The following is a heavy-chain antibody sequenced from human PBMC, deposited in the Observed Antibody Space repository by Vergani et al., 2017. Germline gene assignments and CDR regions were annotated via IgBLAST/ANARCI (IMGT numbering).Heavy chain of an antibody. CDR1: GFTFSSYW. D-gene: IGHD5-12*01. Sequence: VRLVESGGGVVQPGRSLRLSCAASGFTFSSYWMSWVRQAPGKGLEWVANIKQDGSEKYYVDSVKGRFTISRDNAKNSLYLQMNSLRAEDTAVYYCARDPVGSGYDRGDYFDYWGQGTLVTVSS. CDR2: IKQDGSEK. V-gene: IGHV3-7*01. CDR3: ARDPVGSGYDRGDYFDY. J-gene: IGHJ4*02.